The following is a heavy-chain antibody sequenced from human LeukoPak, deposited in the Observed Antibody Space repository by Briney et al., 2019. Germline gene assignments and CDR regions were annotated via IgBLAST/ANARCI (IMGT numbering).Heavy chain of an antibody. Sequence: PSETLSLTCTVSGGSISSGDYYWSWIRQPPGKGLEWIGYIYYSGSTYYNPSLKSRVTISVDTSKNQFSLKLSSVTAADTAVYYCARLRKFVLAGFDYWGQGTLVTVSS. CDR3: ARLRKFVLAGFDY. D-gene: IGHD3-3*02. CDR1: GGSISSGDYY. CDR2: IYYSGST. V-gene: IGHV4-30-4*08. J-gene: IGHJ4*02.